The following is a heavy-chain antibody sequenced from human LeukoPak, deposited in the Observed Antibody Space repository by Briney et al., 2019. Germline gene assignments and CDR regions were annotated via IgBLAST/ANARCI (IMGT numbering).Heavy chain of an antibody. Sequence: SGPTLVKPTQTLTLTCTFSGFSLTTTGLGVGWIRQPPGEALEWLALIYWNDDKRYNPSLKTRLTITKDTSKNQVVLTVTNMDPVDTATYCCALRPRAGLNWFDPWGQGTLVTVSS. CDR1: GFSLTTTGLG. CDR3: ALRPRAGLNWFDP. CDR2: IYWNDDK. V-gene: IGHV2-5*01. J-gene: IGHJ5*02.